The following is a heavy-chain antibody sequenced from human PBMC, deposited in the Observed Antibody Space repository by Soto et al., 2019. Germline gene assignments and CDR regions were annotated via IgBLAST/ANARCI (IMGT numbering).Heavy chain of an antibody. CDR3: ARDRGYSFVNV. CDR1: GFTFSDYY. Sequence: GGSLRLSCADSGFTFSDYYMSWLRQAPGKGLEWVSYISSSGSTIYYADSVKGRFTISRDNAKNSLYLQMNSLTAEDTAVYYCARDRGYSFVNVWGQGTLVTVSS. V-gene: IGHV3-11*01. J-gene: IGHJ4*02. CDR2: ISSSGSTI. D-gene: IGHD5-18*01.